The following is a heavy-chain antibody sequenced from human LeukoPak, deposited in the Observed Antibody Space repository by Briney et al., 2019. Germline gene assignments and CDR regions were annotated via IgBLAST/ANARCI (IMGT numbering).Heavy chain of an antibody. Sequence: GGSLRLSCAASGFTFSSYGMHWVRQAPGKGLEWVAFIRYDGSNKYYADSVKGRFTISRDNSKNTLYLQMNSLRAEDTAVYYCAKDVPSAHSSGYQGYWGQGTLVTVSS. V-gene: IGHV3-30*02. CDR3: AKDVPSAHSSGYQGY. CDR2: IRYDGSNK. J-gene: IGHJ4*02. D-gene: IGHD3-22*01. CDR1: GFTFSSYG.